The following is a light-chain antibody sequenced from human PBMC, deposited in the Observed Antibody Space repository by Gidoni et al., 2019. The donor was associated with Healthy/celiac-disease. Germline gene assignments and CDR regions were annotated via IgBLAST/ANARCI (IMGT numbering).Light chain of an antibody. CDR2: AAS. CDR3: QQSYSTPRT. CDR1: QSISSY. V-gene: IGKV1-39*01. J-gene: IGKJ1*01. Sequence: DIQMTQSPSSLSASVGDRVTITCRASQSISSYLNWYQQKPGKAPKLLIDAASSLQSGVPSRFGGSGSGTDFTLTISSLQPEDFATYYCQQSYSTPRTFGQGTKVEIK.